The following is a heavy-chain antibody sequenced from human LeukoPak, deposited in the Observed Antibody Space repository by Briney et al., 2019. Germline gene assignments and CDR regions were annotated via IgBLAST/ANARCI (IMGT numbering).Heavy chain of an antibody. J-gene: IGHJ6*02. V-gene: IGHV1-8*01. CDR1: VYTFTSYD. Sequence: ASVKVSCKASVYTFTSYDINWVRQATGQGLEWMGWMNPNSGNTGYAQKFQGRVTMTRNTSISTAYMELSSLRSEDTAVYYCARYFGSSWFSSDYYYYGMDVWGQGTTVTVSS. CDR2: MNPNSGNT. CDR3: ARYFGSSWFSSDYYYYGMDV. D-gene: IGHD6-13*01.